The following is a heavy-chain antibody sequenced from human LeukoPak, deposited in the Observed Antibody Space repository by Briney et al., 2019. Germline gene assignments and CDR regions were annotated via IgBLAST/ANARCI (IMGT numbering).Heavy chain of an antibody. CDR3: ARHRSRMVRGGDWFDP. J-gene: IGHJ5*02. CDR2: ISAYNGNT. V-gene: IGHV1-18*01. Sequence: GASVKVSCKASGYTFTSYGISWVRQAPGQGLEWMGWISAYNGNTNYAHKLQGRVTMTTDTSTSTAYMELRSLRSDDTAVYYCARHRSRMVRGGDWFDPWGQGTLVTVSS. D-gene: IGHD3-10*01. CDR1: GYTFTSYG.